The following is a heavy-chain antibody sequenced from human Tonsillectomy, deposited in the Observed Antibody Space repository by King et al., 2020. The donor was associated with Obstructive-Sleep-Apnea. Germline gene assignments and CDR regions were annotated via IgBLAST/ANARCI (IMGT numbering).Heavy chain of an antibody. CDR1: GFTFSSYA. CDR3: AKDKGVVGGGGRHYYYYGMDV. V-gene: IGHV3-23*04. CDR2: ISGSGGST. D-gene: IGHD2-15*01. J-gene: IGHJ6*02. Sequence: VQLVESGGGLVQPGGSLRLSCAASGFTFSSYAMSWVRQAPGKGLEWVSAISGSGGSTYYADSVKGRFTISRDNSKNTLYLQMNSLGAEDTAVYYCAKDKGVVGGGGRHYYYYGMDVWGQGTTVTVSS.